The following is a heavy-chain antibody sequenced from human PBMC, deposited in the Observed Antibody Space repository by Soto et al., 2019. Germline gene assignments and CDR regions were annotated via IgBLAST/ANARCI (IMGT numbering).Heavy chain of an antibody. CDR2: TYHRSKWYL. V-gene: IGHV6-1*01. J-gene: IGHJ3*02. D-gene: IGHD3-16*01. CDR3: ARWAHEGGAFDI. CDR1: GDSVSSDSVA. Sequence: SQTLSLTCGISGDSVSSDSVAWSWIRQSPARGLEWLGRTYHRSKWYLQYAVSVNTRITINPDTSKNQFSLQLNSVTPEDTAVYYCARWAHEGGAFDIWGQGTLVT.